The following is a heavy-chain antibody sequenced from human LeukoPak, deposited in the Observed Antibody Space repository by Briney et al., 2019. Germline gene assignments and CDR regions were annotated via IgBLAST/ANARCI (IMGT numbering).Heavy chain of an antibody. Sequence: GGSLRLSCAASGFTFSSYDMHWVRQAPGKGLVWLAFIRYDGSTKYYADSVKGRFTIARDNSKNTLYLQMNSLRAEDTAVYYCAKQKGYCSGGSCHSFDYWGQGTLVTVSS. CDR2: IRYDGSTK. CDR3: AKQKGYCSGGSCHSFDY. CDR1: GFTFSSYD. D-gene: IGHD2-15*01. J-gene: IGHJ4*02. V-gene: IGHV3-30*02.